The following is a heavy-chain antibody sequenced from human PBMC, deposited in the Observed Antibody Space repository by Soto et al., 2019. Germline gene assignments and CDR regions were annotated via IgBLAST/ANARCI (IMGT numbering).Heavy chain of an antibody. J-gene: IGHJ4*02. CDR3: ARGSLYGSGSYYFDY. Sequence: QVQLVESGGGVVQPGRSLRLSCAASGFTFSTYAIYWVRQAPGKGLEWVAVISYDGSNKYYADSVKGRFTISRDNSKNTLYLQMNSLRADDTAVYYCARGSLYGSGSYYFDYWGQGTLVTVSS. CDR1: GFTFSTYA. D-gene: IGHD3-10*01. CDR2: ISYDGSNK. V-gene: IGHV3-30-3*01.